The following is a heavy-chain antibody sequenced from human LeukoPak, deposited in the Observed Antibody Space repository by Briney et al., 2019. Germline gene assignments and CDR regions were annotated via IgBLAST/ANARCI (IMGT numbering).Heavy chain of an antibody. Sequence: ASVKVSCKASGHTFTGYYMHWVRQAPGQGLEWMGWINPKSGGTNCAQKFQGRVTMTRDTSISTAYMELSRLRSDDTAVYYCARDQDGMDVWGQGTTVTVSS. CDR3: ARDQDGMDV. CDR1: GHTFTGYY. V-gene: IGHV1-2*02. CDR2: INPKSGGT. J-gene: IGHJ6*02.